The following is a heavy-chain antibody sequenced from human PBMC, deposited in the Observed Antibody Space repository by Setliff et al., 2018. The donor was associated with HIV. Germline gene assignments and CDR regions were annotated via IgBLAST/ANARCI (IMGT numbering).Heavy chain of an antibody. Sequence: SETLSLTCNVSDDSFSTNYWSWVRQPPGKGLEWIGYIYASGSTNYNPSLKSRVTISVDTSKNQFSLKLSSVTAADTAVYFCARRSDWFDPWGQGTLVTVSS. CDR3: ARRSDWFDP. CDR1: DDSFSTNY. V-gene: IGHV4-4*08. J-gene: IGHJ5*02. CDR2: IYASGST.